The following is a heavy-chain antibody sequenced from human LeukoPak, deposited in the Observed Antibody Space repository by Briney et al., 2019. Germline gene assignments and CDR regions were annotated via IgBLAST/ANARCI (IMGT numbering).Heavy chain of an antibody. J-gene: IGHJ4*02. CDR1: GGSFSGYY. CDR3: ARDGAASYYFDY. D-gene: IGHD3-10*01. CDR2: INHSGST. Sequence: PSETLSLTCAVYGGSFSGYYWSWIRQPPGKGLEWIGEINHSGSTNYNPSLKSRVTISVDTSKNQFSLKLSSVTAVDTAVYYCARDGAASYYFDYWGQGTLVTVSS. V-gene: IGHV4-34*01.